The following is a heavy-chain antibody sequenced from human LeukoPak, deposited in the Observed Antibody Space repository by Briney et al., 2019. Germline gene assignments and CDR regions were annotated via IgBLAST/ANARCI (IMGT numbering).Heavy chain of an antibody. CDR1: GFTFSSYV. V-gene: IGHV3-48*01. CDR3: ARDIKGYGSDY. Sequence: GGSLRLSCEVSGFTFSSYVMSWVRQAPGKGLEWVSYISSSSSTIYYADSVKGRFTISRDNAKNSLYLQMNSLRAEDTAVYYCARDIKGYGSDYWGQGTLVTVSS. J-gene: IGHJ4*02. CDR2: ISSSSSTI. D-gene: IGHD3-10*01.